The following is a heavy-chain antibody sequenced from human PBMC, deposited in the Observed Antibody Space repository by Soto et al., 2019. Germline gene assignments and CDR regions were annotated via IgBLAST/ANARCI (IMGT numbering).Heavy chain of an antibody. CDR3: ARSKYDVVAGSVWFDP. J-gene: IGHJ5*02. Sequence: TLGLTCAVSGASITSGGYSWGWIREPPGQGLEWIGYMYHSWNTYYNPSLKGRVTISLDHSRNQFSLRLNSVTAADTAVYFCARSKYDVVAGSVWFDPWGQGTLVTVSS. CDR1: GASITSGGYS. D-gene: IGHD2-21*01. V-gene: IGHV4-30-2*01. CDR2: MYHSWNT.